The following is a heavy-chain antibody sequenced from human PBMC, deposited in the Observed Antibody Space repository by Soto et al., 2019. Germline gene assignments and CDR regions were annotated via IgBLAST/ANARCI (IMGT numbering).Heavy chain of an antibody. CDR3: ARDRGYCSGGSCYSFLTYGMDV. D-gene: IGHD2-15*01. CDR1: GFTFSSYA. J-gene: IGHJ6*02. V-gene: IGHV3-30-3*01. Sequence: GGSLRLSCAASGFTFSSYAMHWVRQAPGKGLEWVAVISYDGSNKYYADSVKGRFTISRDNSKNTLYLQMNSLRAEDTAVYYCARDRGYCSGGSCYSFLTYGMDVWGQGTTVTVSS. CDR2: ISYDGSNK.